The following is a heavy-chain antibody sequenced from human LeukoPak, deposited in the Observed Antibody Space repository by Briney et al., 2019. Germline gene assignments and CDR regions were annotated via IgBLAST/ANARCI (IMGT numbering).Heavy chain of an antibody. CDR2: INPNSGGT. D-gene: IGHD4-11*01. CDR3: ARGEVTTLPFDY. Sequence: ASVTVSCTASGYTFTGYYMHWVRQAPGQGLEWMGWINPNSGGTNYAQKFQGRVTMTRDTSISTAYMELSRLRSDDTAVYYCARGEVTTLPFDYWGQGTLVTVSS. J-gene: IGHJ4*02. CDR1: GYTFTGYY. V-gene: IGHV1-2*02.